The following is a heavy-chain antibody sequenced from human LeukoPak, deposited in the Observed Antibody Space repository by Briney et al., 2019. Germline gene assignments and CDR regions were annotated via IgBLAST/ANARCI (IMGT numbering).Heavy chain of an antibody. CDR1: GFTFSSYW. CDR2: IRYDGSNK. CDR3: AKDGEPYYDIPNFGSDY. D-gene: IGHD3-9*01. V-gene: IGHV3-30*02. J-gene: IGHJ4*02. Sequence: PGGSPRLSCAASGFTFSSYWMSWVRQAPGKGLEWVAFIRYDGSNKYYADSVKGRFTISRDNSKNTLYLQMDSLRGEDTAVFYCAKDGEPYYDIPNFGSDYWGQGTLVTVSS.